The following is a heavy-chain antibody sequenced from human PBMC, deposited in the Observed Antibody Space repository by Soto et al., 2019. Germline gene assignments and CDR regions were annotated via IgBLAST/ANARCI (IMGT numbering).Heavy chain of an antibody. J-gene: IGHJ6*02. CDR1: GGSISSSSYY. Sequence: SETLSLTCTVSGGSISSSSYYWGWIRQPPGKGLEWIGSIYYSGSTYYNPSLKSRVTISVDTSKNQFSLKLSSVTAADTAVYYCARADGTYYDILTGNYYYYYGMDVWGQGTTVTVSS. V-gene: IGHV4-39*01. D-gene: IGHD3-9*01. CDR3: ARADGTYYDILTGNYYYYYGMDV. CDR2: IYYSGST.